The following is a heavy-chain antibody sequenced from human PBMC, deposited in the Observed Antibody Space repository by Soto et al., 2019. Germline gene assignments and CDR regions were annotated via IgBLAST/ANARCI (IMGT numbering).Heavy chain of an antibody. D-gene: IGHD6-6*01. CDR2: ISWDGGST. CDR3: AKDGPLEYSSSYYFDY. J-gene: IGHJ4*02. CDR1: GFTFDDYT. V-gene: IGHV3-43*01. Sequence: QPGGSLRLSCAASGFTFDDYTMHWVRQAPGKGLEWVSLISWDGGSTYYADSVKGRFTISRDNSKNSLYLQMNSLRTEDTALYYCAKDGPLEYSSSYYFDYWGQGTLVTVSS.